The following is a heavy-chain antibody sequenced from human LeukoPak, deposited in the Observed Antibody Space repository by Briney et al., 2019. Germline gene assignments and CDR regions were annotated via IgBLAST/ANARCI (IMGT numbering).Heavy chain of an antibody. CDR3: ARGEKWFGELYPFDY. J-gene: IGHJ4*02. CDR1: GFTFTSYG. CDR2: IQYDGTNK. V-gene: IGHV3-30*02. D-gene: IGHD3-10*01. Sequence: GGSLRLSCAASGFTFTSYGMHWVRQAPGKGLEWVAFIQYDGTNKYYADSVKGRFTISRDNAKNSLYLQMNSLRAEDTAVYYCARGEKWFGELYPFDYWGQGTLVTVSS.